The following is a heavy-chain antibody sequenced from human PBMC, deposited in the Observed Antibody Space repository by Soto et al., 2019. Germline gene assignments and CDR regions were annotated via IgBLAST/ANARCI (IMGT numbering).Heavy chain of an antibody. D-gene: IGHD1-26*01. CDR3: TTDSYSSITVVRFDY. V-gene: IGHV3-15*07. CDR1: CCMCVNLG. CDR2: IKSKINGGTA. Sequence: WVSLRHSYGVSCCMCVNLGVSWISQDPRKGLEWVGRIKSKINGGTADYAAPVQGRFAVSRDDSKNMVFLQMNSLKTEDTGIYYCTTDSYSSITVVRFDYWGQGTLVTGSP. J-gene: IGHJ4*02.